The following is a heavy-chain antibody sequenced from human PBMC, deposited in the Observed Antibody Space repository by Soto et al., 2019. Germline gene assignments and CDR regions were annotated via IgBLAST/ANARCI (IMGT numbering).Heavy chain of an antibody. V-gene: IGHV3-30*18. CDR2: ISYDGSNK. Sequence: GGSLRLSCAASGFTFSSYGMHWVRQAPGKGLEWVAVISYDGSNKYYADSVKGRFTISRDNSKNTLYLQMNSLRAEDTAVYYCAKDSRVTTYYYDSSGYPFDYWGQGTLVTVSS. D-gene: IGHD3-22*01. J-gene: IGHJ4*02. CDR3: AKDSRVTTYYYDSSGYPFDY. CDR1: GFTFSSYG.